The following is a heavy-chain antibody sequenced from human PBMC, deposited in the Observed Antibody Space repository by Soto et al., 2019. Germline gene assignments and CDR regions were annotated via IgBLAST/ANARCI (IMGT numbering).Heavy chain of an antibody. Sequence: PGGSLRLSCAASGFSFSSYWMHWVRQAPGTGLVWVSRINFDGSSISYADSVRGRFTISRDNAKNTLYLQMNSLRAEDTAVYYCARRLPKGGFEYWGQGTLVTVSS. V-gene: IGHV3-74*01. J-gene: IGHJ4*02. CDR2: INFDGSSI. CDR1: GFSFSSYW. D-gene: IGHD3-16*01. CDR3: ARRLPKGGFEY.